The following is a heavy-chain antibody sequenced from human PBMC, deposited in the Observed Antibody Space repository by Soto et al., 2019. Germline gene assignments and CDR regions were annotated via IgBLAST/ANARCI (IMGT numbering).Heavy chain of an antibody. CDR2: IWYDGSLQ. J-gene: IGHJ4*02. CDR1: GFSFENYG. CDR3: TTWLTAHFDY. D-gene: IGHD6-19*01. V-gene: IGHV3-33*01. Sequence: QVQMVESGGGVVQPGRSLRLSCAASGFSFENYGMHWVRQAPGRGLEWVAIIWYDGSLQYYAAAVKGRFTISRDDSRNTVYLQMDSLRAEDSAIYYCTTWLTAHFDYWGQGTLVSVSS.